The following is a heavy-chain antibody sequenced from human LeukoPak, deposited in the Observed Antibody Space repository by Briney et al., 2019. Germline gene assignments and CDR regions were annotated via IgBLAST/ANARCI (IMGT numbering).Heavy chain of an antibody. CDR2: IGIDSGNT. J-gene: IGHJ4*02. CDR3: ARDHNFVFDT. D-gene: IGHD1-1*01. V-gene: IGHV3-48*01. Sequence: GGALRLSCTASGFPFIEYSMNWVRQAPGKGLEWISYIGIDSGNTKYADSVRGRFTISADKAKNSLYLQMNSLRVEDTAVYYCARDHNFVFDTWGQGTLVSVAS. CDR1: GFPFIEYS.